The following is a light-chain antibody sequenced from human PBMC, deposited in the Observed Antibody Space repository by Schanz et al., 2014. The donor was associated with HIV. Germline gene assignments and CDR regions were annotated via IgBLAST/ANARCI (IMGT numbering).Light chain of an antibody. CDR1: QSVSSD. CDR2: GAS. CDR3: QQYNGWPPFT. Sequence: EIVLTQSPGTLSLSPGERATLSCRASQSVSSDYLAWYQLKPGQAPRLLIYGASTRATGIPARFSGSGSGTEFTLTVSSLQSEDFAVYYCQQYNGWPPFTFGQGTKLEI. V-gene: IGKV3-15*01. J-gene: IGKJ2*01.